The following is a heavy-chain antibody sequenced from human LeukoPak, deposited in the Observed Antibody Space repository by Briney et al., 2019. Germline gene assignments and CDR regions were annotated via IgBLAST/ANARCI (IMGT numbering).Heavy chain of an antibody. Sequence: SETLSLTCAVYGGSFSGYYWSWIRQPPGKGLEWIEEINHSGSTNYNPSLKSRVTISVDTSKNQFSLKLSSVTAADTAVYYCARRYQLLYSNWFDPWGQGTLVTVSS. J-gene: IGHJ5*02. V-gene: IGHV4-34*01. CDR2: INHSGST. CDR3: ARRYQLLYSNWFDP. CDR1: GGSFSGYY. D-gene: IGHD2-2*02.